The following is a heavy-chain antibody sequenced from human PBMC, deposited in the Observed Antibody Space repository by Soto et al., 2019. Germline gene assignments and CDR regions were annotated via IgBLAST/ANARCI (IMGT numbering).Heavy chain of an antibody. Sequence: VVSLRVSYAAAGVNSKSYGRHWVRQAPGKGLVWVSRINSDGSSTSYAGSVKGRFTISRDNAKNTLYLQMNSLRVEDTAVYYCARDSGGDAHFAYWGQGTLVPVSS. CDR2: INSDGSST. V-gene: IGHV3-74*01. CDR1: GVNSKSYG. D-gene: IGHD4-17*01. CDR3: ARDSGGDAHFAY. J-gene: IGHJ4*02.